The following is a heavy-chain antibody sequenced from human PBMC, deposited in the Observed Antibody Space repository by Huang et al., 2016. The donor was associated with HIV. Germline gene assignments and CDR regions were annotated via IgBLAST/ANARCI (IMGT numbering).Heavy chain of an antibody. J-gene: IGHJ4*02. D-gene: IGHD5-18*01. Sequence: EVQLVQSGAEVKKPGESLKISCKGSGFSFTNYWIGWVRQMPGKGLEWMGIIYPGDSDTTDSPAFRGQGTISADKSINTAYLQWNSLKASDSAMYYCARPLLGYSNGYYFDYWGQGTLVTVSS. CDR2: IYPGDSDT. CDR1: GFSFTNYW. V-gene: IGHV5-51*03. CDR3: ARPLLGYSNGYYFDY.